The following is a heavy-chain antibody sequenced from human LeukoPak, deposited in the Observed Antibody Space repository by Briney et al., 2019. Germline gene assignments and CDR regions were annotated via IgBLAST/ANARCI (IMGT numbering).Heavy chain of an antibody. CDR2: IWYDGSNK. J-gene: IGHJ6*02. D-gene: IGHD1-26*01. V-gene: IGHV3-33*01. CDR1: GFTYNSHA. Sequence: GRSLRLSCAASGFTYNSHAMHWVRQAPGKGLAWVAVIWYDGSNKYYADSAKGRFTISRDNSKNTMDLEMNSLRAEDTAVYYCARGGGSYYPYFYYGMDVWGQGTAVTVSS. CDR3: ARGGGSYYPYFYYGMDV.